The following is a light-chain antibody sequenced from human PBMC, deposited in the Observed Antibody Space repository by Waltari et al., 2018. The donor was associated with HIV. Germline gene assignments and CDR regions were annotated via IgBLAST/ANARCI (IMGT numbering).Light chain of an antibody. V-gene: IGLV3-19*01. Sequence: SSDLTQDPAVSVALGQPVRITCQGASLRDYYASWYQQKPGQAPILVIYGNGDRPSGIPDRFSGSRSGITASLTITGAQAEDEADYYCNSRDRSGNHLFAAGTTVTVL. CDR3: NSRDRSGNHL. J-gene: IGLJ1*01. CDR2: GNG. CDR1: SLRDYY.